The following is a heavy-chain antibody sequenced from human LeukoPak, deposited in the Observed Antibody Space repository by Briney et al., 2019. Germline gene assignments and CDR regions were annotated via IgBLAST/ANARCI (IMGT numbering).Heavy chain of an antibody. V-gene: IGHV3-30-3*01. Sequence: GGSLRLSCAASGFTFSSYAMHWVRQAPGKGLEWVAVISYDGSNKYYADSAKGRFTISRDNSKNTLYLQMNSLRAEDTAVYYCARDRNYYDSSGYIDYWGQGTLVTVSS. J-gene: IGHJ4*02. CDR2: ISYDGSNK. CDR1: GFTFSSYA. CDR3: ARDRNYYDSSGYIDY. D-gene: IGHD3-22*01.